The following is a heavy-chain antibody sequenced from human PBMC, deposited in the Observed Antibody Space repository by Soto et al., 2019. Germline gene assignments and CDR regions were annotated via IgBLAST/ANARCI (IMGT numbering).Heavy chain of an antibody. J-gene: IGHJ4*02. D-gene: IGHD3-16*01. CDR3: AMGGSPYVWFNEY. V-gene: IGHV1-69*01. CDR1: GGIFSSFA. Sequence: QEQLVQSGAEVKKPGSSMKVSCKASGGIFSSFAISWVRQAPGQGPEWMGGIIPVFGTTNYAQKFQDRVTITADESTNTAYMELSSLRSEDTAMYYCAMGGSPYVWFNEYWGQGTLVTVSS. CDR2: IIPVFGTT.